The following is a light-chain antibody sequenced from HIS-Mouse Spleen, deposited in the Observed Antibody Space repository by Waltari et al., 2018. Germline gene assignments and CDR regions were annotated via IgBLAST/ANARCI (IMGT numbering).Light chain of an antibody. CDR3: QQLNSYPPT. Sequence: DIQLTQSPSFLSASVGDRVTITCRASQSISSYLAWYQQKPGKAPKLLIYAASTLQSGGPSRFSGSGSGTEFTLTISSLQPEDFATYDCQQLNSYPPTFGQGTKVEIK. V-gene: IGKV1-9*01. J-gene: IGKJ1*01. CDR2: AAS. CDR1: QSISSY.